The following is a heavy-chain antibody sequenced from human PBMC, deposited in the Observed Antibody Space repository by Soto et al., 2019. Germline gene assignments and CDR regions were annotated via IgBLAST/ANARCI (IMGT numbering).Heavy chain of an antibody. CDR2: ISYDGSNK. CDR3: ARRSSSWYFDY. D-gene: IGHD6-13*01. Sequence: QVQLVESGGGVVQPGRSLRLSCAASGFTFSSYAMHWVRQAPGKGLEWVAVISYDGSNKYYADSVKGRFTISRDNSKNTLYLQMNSLRAEDTAVYYCARRSSSWYFDYWGQGTLVTVSS. V-gene: IGHV3-30-3*01. CDR1: GFTFSSYA. J-gene: IGHJ4*02.